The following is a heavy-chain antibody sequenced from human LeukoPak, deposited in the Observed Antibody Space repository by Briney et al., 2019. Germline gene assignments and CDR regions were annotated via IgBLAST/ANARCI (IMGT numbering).Heavy chain of an antibody. CDR1: GGSISSYY. Sequence: SETLSLTCTVSGGSISSYYWSWIRQPAGKGLEWIGRIHTSGSTKYHSSLKSRVTLSVATSKNQSSLRLTSVTAADTAVYYCARGTPHPYCSGSACYYFDYWGQGTLVTVSS. V-gene: IGHV4-4*07. CDR2: IHTSGST. D-gene: IGHD2-15*01. CDR3: ARGTPHPYCSGSACYYFDY. J-gene: IGHJ4*02.